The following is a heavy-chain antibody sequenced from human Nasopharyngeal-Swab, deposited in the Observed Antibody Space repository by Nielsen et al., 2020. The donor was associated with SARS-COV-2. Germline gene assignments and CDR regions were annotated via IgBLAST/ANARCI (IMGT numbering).Heavy chain of an antibody. CDR2: IYYSGNT. J-gene: IGHJ4*02. CDR1: GGSISSYY. D-gene: IGHD3-22*01. CDR3: ARVGAGGYYEYYFDY. V-gene: IGHV4-59*01. Sequence: AASLRLSCTVSGGSISSYYWSWIRQPPGKGLEWIAYIYYSGNTKFNPSLKSRVTISVDTSKNQFSLKLSSVTAADTAVYYCARVGAGGYYEYYFDYWGQGTLVTVSS.